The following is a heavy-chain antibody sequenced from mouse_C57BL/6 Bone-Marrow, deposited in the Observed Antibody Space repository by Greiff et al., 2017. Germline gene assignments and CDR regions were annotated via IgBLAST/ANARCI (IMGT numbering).Heavy chain of an antibody. CDR1: GYTFTSYW. V-gene: IGHV1-52*01. CDR3: ARADYYYYFDY. J-gene: IGHJ2*01. D-gene: IGHD1-1*01. CDR2: IDPSDSET. Sequence: QVQLQQPGAELVRPGSSVKLSCKASGYTFTSYWMHWVKQRPIQGLEWIGNIDPSDSETHYNQKFKDKATLTVDKSSSTAYMQLSSLTSEDSAVYYCARADYYYYFDYWGQGTTLTVSS.